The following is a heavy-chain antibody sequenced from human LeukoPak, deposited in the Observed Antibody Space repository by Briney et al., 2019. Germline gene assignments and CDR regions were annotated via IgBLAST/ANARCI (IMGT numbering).Heavy chain of an antibody. CDR2: ISSSSSYT. V-gene: IGHV3-11*05. J-gene: IGHJ4*02. CDR1: GFTFSDYY. Sequence: PGGSLRLSCAASGFTFSDYYMSWIRQAPGKGLEWVSYISSSSSYTNYADSVKGRFTISRDNAKNSLYLQMNSLRAEDTAVYYCARDLYSSSWYDYWGQGTLVTVSS. D-gene: IGHD6-13*01. CDR3: ARDLYSSSWYDY.